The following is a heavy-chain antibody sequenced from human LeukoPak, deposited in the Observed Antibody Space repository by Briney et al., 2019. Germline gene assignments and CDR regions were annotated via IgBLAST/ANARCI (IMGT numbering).Heavy chain of an antibody. V-gene: IGHV3-7*01. D-gene: IGHD6-13*01. CDR3: ARVGVEQYLVLSYSMDV. CDR1: GFTFSTYR. J-gene: IGHJ6*03. Sequence: GGSLRPSCAASGFTFSTYRMSWVRQAPGKGLEWVANIKQDGSEKHYVDSVKGRFTISRDNAKNSLHLQMNSLRADDTAVYYCARVGVEQYLVLSYSMDVWGKGTTVTVS. CDR2: IKQDGSEK.